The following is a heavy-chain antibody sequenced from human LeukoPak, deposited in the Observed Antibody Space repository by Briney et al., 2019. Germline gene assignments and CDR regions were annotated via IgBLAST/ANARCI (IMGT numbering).Heavy chain of an antibody. CDR1: GFTFSSYS. V-gene: IGHV3-21*01. D-gene: IGHD1-26*01. Sequence: GGSLRLSCAASGFTFSSYSMNWVRQAPGKGLEWVSSISSSSSYIYYADSVKGRFTISRDNAKNSLYLQMNSLRAEDTAVYYCARDKTGWELANEYYFDYWGQGTLVTVSS. CDR2: ISSSSSYI. J-gene: IGHJ4*02. CDR3: ARDKTGWELANEYYFDY.